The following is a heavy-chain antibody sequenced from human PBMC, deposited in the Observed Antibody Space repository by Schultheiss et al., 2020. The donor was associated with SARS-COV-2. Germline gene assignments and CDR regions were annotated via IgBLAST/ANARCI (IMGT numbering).Heavy chain of an antibody. Sequence: GESLKISCAASGFTFSSYWMSWVRQAPGKGLEWVAVIWYDGSNKYYADSVKGRFTISRDNSKNTLYLRMNSLRVEDTAVYYCARGAYDYVWGSYRLGAFDIWGQGTMVTVSS. D-gene: IGHD3-16*02. V-gene: IGHV3-33*08. CDR3: ARGAYDYVWGSYRLGAFDI. CDR2: IWYDGSNK. J-gene: IGHJ3*02. CDR1: GFTFSSYW.